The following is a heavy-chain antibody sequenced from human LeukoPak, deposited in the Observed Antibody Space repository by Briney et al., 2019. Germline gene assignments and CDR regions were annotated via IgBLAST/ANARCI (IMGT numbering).Heavy chain of an antibody. CDR2: IIPIFGTA. Sequence: GASVKVSCKASGGTFSSYAISWVRQAPGQGLEWMEGIIPIFGTANYAQKFQGRVTITADKSTSTAYMELRSLRSDDTAVYYCARDSGTWYDFWSGYYHPLYYMDVWGKGTTVTVSS. J-gene: IGHJ6*03. D-gene: IGHD3-3*01. CDR1: GGTFSSYA. V-gene: IGHV1-69*06. CDR3: ARDSGTWYDFWSGYYHPLYYMDV.